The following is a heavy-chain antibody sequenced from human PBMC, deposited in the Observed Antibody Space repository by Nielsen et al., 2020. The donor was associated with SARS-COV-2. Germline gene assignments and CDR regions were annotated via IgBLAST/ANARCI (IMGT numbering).Heavy chain of an antibody. V-gene: IGHV4-59*08. Sequence: SETLSLTCTVSGGSSSRYYWSWIRQPPGKGLEWIGYVHYSGSTKYNPSLQSRVTISEDTSRNQFSLRLYSLTATDTAVYYCARHTHETSGWYRVGTFDIWGQGTVVTVSS. CDR3: ARHTHETSGWYRVGTFDI. J-gene: IGHJ3*02. CDR2: VHYSGST. CDR1: GGSSSRYY. D-gene: IGHD6-19*01.